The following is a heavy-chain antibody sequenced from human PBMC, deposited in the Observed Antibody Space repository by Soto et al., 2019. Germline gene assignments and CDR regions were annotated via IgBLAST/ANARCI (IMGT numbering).Heavy chain of an antibody. CDR3: ARGISNWFDP. J-gene: IGHJ5*02. Sequence: SETLSLTCAVYGGSFSGYHWSWIRQPPGKGLEWIGEINHSGSTNYNPSLKSRVTISVDTSKNQFSLKLSSVTAADTAVYYCARGISNWFDPWGQGTLVTVSS. CDR2: INHSGST. CDR1: GGSFSGYH. V-gene: IGHV4-34*01.